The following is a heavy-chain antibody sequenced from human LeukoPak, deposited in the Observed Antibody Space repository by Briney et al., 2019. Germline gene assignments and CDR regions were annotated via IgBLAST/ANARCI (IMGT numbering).Heavy chain of an antibody. D-gene: IGHD7-27*01. CDR3: AKDLGNRGYFDY. CDR1: GFIFSNYG. J-gene: IGHJ4*02. CDR2: IRYDGSDK. V-gene: IGHV3-30*02. Sequence: GGSLRLSCAASGFIFSNYGMHWVRQAPGKGLEWVAFIRYDGSDKYYADSVRGRFTISRDNSKNTLYLQMNSLRIEDTAVYYCAKDLGNRGYFDYWGQGALVTVSS.